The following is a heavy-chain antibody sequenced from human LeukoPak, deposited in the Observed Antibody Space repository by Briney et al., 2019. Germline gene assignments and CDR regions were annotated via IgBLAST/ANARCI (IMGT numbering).Heavy chain of an antibody. CDR3: ARAVTVTKTIDY. V-gene: IGHV1-46*01. CDR1: GYTFTIYY. CDR2: INPSGGST. Sequence: ASVTVSFKSSGYTFTIYYMHWVRQAPGQGLEWMGIINPSGGSTSYAQKFQGRVTMTRDTSTSTVYMELSSLRSEDTAVYYCARAVTVTKTIDYWGQGTLVTVSS. D-gene: IGHD4-17*01. J-gene: IGHJ4*02.